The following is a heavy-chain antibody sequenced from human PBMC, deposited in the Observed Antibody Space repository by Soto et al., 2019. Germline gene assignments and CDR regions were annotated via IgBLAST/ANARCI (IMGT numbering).Heavy chain of an antibody. CDR2: IIPLFGTA. CDR1: GGTFSSYA. V-gene: IGHV1-69*01. CDR3: ARDSGRRAAGEIDY. J-gene: IGHJ4*02. D-gene: IGHD1-26*01. Sequence: QVQLVQSGAEVKKPGSSVKVSCKASGGTFSSYAISWVRQAPGQGLEWMGGIIPLFGTANYAQKFQGRVTITADESTSTAYMELSSLRSEDTAVYYCARDSGRRAAGEIDYWGQGTLVTVSS.